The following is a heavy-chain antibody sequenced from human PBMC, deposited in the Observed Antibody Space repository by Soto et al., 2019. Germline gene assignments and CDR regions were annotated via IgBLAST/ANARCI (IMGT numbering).Heavy chain of an antibody. Sequence: LRLSCAASGFTFSGSAMHWVRQASGKGLEWVGRIRSKANSYATAYAASVQGRFTISRDDSKNTAYLQMNSLKTEDTAVYYCTRVYCSGGSCYSVDYFDYWGQGTLVTVSS. J-gene: IGHJ4*02. CDR1: GFTFSGSA. V-gene: IGHV3-73*01. CDR3: TRVYCSGGSCYSVDYFDY. CDR2: IRSKANSYAT. D-gene: IGHD2-15*01.